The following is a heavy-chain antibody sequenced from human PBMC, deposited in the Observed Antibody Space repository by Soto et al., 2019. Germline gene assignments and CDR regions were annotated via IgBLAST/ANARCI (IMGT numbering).Heavy chain of an antibody. CDR3: GRGGSWAKVDS. J-gene: IGHJ4*02. CDR1: GGTLKNSA. Sequence: VKVSCKASGGTLKNSAISWVRQAPGQGLEWMGGIIPVFGPALYTQKFQGRVTITADESTNTAFLDVSSLRSEDTAVYYCGRGGSWAKVDSWGPGTLVTVSS. V-gene: IGHV1-69*13. D-gene: IGHD6-13*01. CDR2: IIPVFGPA.